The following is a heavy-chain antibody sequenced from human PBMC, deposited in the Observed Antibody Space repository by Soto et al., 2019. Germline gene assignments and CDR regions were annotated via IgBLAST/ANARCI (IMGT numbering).Heavy chain of an antibody. D-gene: IGHD3-10*01. CDR2: MNPGSGNT. Sequence: QAQLVQSGAEVKKPGASVKVSCKASGYTFTNYEINWVRQATGQGLEWMGWMNPGSGNTGYAHKFQGRVTMTRNISISTAYMELSRLGSDDTAIYYCARMAASGSLNWFDPWGQGTLVTVSS. CDR3: ARMAASGSLNWFDP. CDR1: GYTFTNYE. V-gene: IGHV1-8*01. J-gene: IGHJ5*02.